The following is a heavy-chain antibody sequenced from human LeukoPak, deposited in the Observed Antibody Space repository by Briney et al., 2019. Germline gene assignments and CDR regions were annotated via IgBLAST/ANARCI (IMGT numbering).Heavy chain of an antibody. Sequence: GESLKISCKGSGYSFTSYWIGWVRQRPGKGLEWMGIIYPGDSDTRYSPSFQGQVTISADKSISTAYLQWSSLKASDTAMYYCARQGAPYSSSWYGGYWGQGTLVTVSS. V-gene: IGHV5-51*01. CDR1: GYSFTSYW. D-gene: IGHD6-13*01. CDR3: ARQGAPYSSSWYGGY. J-gene: IGHJ4*02. CDR2: IYPGDSDT.